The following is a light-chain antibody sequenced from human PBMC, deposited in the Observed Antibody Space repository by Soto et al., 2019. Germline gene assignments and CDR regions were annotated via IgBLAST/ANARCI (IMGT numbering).Light chain of an antibody. V-gene: IGLV2-23*02. CDR2: EVS. J-gene: IGLJ1*01. CDR3: CSYAGSSTLDV. CDR1: SSDVGNYNL. Sequence: QSVLTHPASMSGSPGQSITISCTGTSSDVGNYNLVSWYQQHPGKAPKLIIYEVSKRPSGVSNRFSGSKSGNTASLTISGLQAEDEADHYCCSYAGSSTLDVFGTGTKLTVL.